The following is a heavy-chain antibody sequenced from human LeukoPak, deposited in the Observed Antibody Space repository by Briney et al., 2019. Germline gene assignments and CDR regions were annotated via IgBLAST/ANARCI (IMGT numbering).Heavy chain of an antibody. V-gene: IGHV3-7*01. J-gene: IGHJ4*02. CDR2: IKQDGSEK. CDR1: GFTFSNYW. D-gene: IGHD1-26*01. Sequence: GGSLRPSCAGSGFTFSNYWMSWVRQAPGKGLEWVANIKQDGSEKYYVDSVKGRFTISRDNAKNSLYLQMNSLRAEDTAVYYCARDKIVGATNFDNWGQGTLVTVSS. CDR3: ARDKIVGATNFDN.